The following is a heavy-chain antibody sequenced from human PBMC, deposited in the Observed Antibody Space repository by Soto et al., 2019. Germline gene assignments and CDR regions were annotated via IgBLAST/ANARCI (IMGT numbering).Heavy chain of an antibody. CDR2: IYYSGST. CDR1: GGSISSGDYY. V-gene: IGHV4-30-4*01. Sequence: SETLSLTCTVSGGSISSGDYYWSWIRQPPGKGLEWIGYIYYSGSTYYNPSLKSRVTISVDTSKNQFSLKLSSVTAADTAVYYSARAQHTALPVSAENWFDTWGQGTLVTVSS. J-gene: IGHJ5*02. CDR3: ARAQHTALPVSAENWFDT. D-gene: IGHD2-21*01.